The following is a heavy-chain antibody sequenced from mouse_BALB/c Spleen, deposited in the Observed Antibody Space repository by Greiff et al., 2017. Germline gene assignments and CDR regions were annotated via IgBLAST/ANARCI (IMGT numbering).Heavy chain of an antibody. Sequence: EVMLVESGGGLVKPGGSLKLSCAASGFTFSSYAMSWVRQTPEKRLEWVASISSGGSTYYPDSVKGRFTISRDNARNILYLQMSSLRSEDTAMYYCARGGYDYWFAYWGQGTLVTVSA. CDR3: ARGGYDYWFAY. J-gene: IGHJ3*01. D-gene: IGHD2-4*01. V-gene: IGHV5-6-5*01. CDR2: ISSGGST. CDR1: GFTFSSYA.